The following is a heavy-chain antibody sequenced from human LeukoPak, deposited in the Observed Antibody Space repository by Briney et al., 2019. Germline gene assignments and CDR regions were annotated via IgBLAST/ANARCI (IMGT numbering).Heavy chain of an antibody. CDR3: AKGDVDSPMNFYH. CDR2: INWEGGSR. D-gene: IGHD5-18*01. CDR1: GYIFYDYT. V-gene: IGHV3-43*01. Sequence: GGSLRLSCAASGYIFYDYTMHWLRHARGKGLEGVSFINWEGGSRYYAASVTGRFTVTRDNSNNSLYLQMNSLRTEDTALYYCAKGDVDSPMNFYHWGQGTLVTVSS. J-gene: IGHJ4*02.